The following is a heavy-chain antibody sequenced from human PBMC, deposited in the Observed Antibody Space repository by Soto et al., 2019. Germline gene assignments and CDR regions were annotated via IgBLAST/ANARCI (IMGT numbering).Heavy chain of an antibody. CDR3: AKQQMGVIRALDY. J-gene: IGHJ4*02. V-gene: IGHV3-23*01. Sequence: GGSLRLSCAASGFTFSDYAMSWIRQAPGKGLEWVSTIRETGNTYYADSVRGRFATSRDNSENTLYLQMSSLRAEDTAVYYCAKQQMGVIRALDYWGQGTLVTVSS. CDR1: GFTFSDYA. CDR2: IRETGNT. D-gene: IGHD1-26*01.